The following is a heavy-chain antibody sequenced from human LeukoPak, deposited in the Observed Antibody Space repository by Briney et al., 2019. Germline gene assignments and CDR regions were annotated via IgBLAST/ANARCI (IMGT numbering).Heavy chain of an antibody. Sequence: GGSLRLSCAASGFSVSNTYMSWARQAPGKGLEWVSIIYSGGNTYYADSVKGRFTISRDNSKNTLYLQMNRLRPEDTAVYYCARGTVTAPGYWGQGTLVTVSS. J-gene: IGHJ4*02. CDR2: IYSGGNT. CDR3: ARGTVTAPGY. D-gene: IGHD2-21*02. V-gene: IGHV3-53*01. CDR1: GFSVSNTY.